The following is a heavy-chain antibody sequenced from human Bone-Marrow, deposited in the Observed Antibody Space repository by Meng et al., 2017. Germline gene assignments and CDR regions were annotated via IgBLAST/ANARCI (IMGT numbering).Heavy chain of an antibody. CDR2: ISPIFGTA. J-gene: IGHJ2*01. Sequence: QVQLVQSGSEVKEPGSWGKVSCKASGGTFSSYAISWVRQARGQGLEWMGGISPIFGTANYAKQFQGRVTITADESTSTAYMELSSLRSEDTAVYYCARGVKGFGELLGWYFDLWGRGTLVTVSS. CDR1: GGTFSSYA. D-gene: IGHD3-10*01. CDR3: ARGVKGFGELLGWYFDL. V-gene: IGHV1-69*01.